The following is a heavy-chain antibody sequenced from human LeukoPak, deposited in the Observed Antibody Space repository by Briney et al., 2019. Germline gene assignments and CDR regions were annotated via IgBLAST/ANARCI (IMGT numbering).Heavy chain of an antibody. D-gene: IGHD6-13*01. CDR1: GYTLTELS. J-gene: IGHJ4*02. V-gene: IGHV1-24*01. CDR2: FDPEDGET. CDR3: ATDLAGFVSSWYDLTY. Sequence: ASVKVSCKVSGYTLTELSMHWVRQAPGKGLEWMGGFDPEDGETIYAQKFQGRVTMTEDTSTDTAYMELSSLRSEDTAVYYCATDLAGFVSSWYDLTYWGQGTLVTVSS.